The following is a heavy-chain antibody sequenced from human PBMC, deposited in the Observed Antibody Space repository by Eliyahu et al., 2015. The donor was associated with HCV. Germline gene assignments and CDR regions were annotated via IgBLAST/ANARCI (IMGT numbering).Heavy chain of an antibody. J-gene: IGHJ4*02. Sequence: QVQLVESGGGVVQPGRSLXXSCAASGFTXSSYGMHWVRQAPGKALEWVAVISYDGSDEYYSDSVKGRFTIYRDNSKNTLYLQMNSLGFEDTAMYYCARDVTGYGGSYDYWGQGTLVTVSS. CDR2: ISYDGSDE. V-gene: IGHV3-30*03. CDR3: ARDVTGYGGSYDY. D-gene: IGHD1-26*01. CDR1: GFTXSSYG.